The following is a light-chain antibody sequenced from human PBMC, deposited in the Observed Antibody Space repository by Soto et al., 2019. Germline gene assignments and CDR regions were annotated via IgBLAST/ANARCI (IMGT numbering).Light chain of an antibody. V-gene: IGLV2-8*01. J-gene: IGLJ2*01. Sequence: QSALTQPPSASGSPGQSVTISCTGTSSDVGGYNFVSWYQQHPGKAPKLMIYEVSERPSGVPDRFSGSKSGNTASLTVPGLQAEDEADYYCSSYAGSNIVVFGGGTKLTVL. CDR3: SSYAGSNIVV. CDR1: SSDVGGYNF. CDR2: EVS.